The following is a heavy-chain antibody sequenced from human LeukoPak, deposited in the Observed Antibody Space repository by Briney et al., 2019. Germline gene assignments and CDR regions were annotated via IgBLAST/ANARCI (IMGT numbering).Heavy chain of an antibody. D-gene: IGHD1-1*01. CDR2: IYYSGST. V-gene: IGHV4-31*03. CDR3: ARSQYNWNDDYYGMDV. Sequence: PSETLSLTCTVSGGSISSGGYYWSWIRQHPGKGLEWIGYIYYSGSTYYNPSLKSRVTISVDTSKNQFSLKLSSVTAADTAVYYCARSQYNWNDDYYGMDVWGQGTTVTVSS. J-gene: IGHJ6*02. CDR1: GGSISSGGYY.